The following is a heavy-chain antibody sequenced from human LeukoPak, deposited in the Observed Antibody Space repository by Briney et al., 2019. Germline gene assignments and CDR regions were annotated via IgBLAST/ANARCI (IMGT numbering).Heavy chain of an antibody. CDR2: ISSSSSYI. V-gene: IGHV3-21*04. CDR3: AREDCSSTSCYTRNAFDI. J-gene: IGHJ3*02. Sequence: PGGSLRLSCAASGFTFSSYSMNWVRQAPGKGLEWVSCISSSSSYIYYADSVKGRFTISRDNAKNSLYLQMNSLRAKDTAVYYCAREDCSSTSCYTRNAFDIWGQGTMVTVSS. D-gene: IGHD2-2*02. CDR1: GFTFSSYS.